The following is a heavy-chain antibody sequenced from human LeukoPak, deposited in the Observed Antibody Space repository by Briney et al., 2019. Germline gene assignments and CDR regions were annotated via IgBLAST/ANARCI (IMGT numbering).Heavy chain of an antibody. D-gene: IGHD2-15*01. CDR1: GGSISSSNYY. CDR3: ARQISDYYYYYMDV. J-gene: IGHJ6*03. V-gene: IGHV4-39*01. CDR2: IYYSGTT. Sequence: SETLSLTCTVSGGSISSSNYYWGWIRQHPGKGLGCIRTIYYSGTTYYNPSLETRVTIFEDTPKNQFSLMLTSVNAADTAVYYCARQISDYYYYYMDVWGKGTTVTVSS.